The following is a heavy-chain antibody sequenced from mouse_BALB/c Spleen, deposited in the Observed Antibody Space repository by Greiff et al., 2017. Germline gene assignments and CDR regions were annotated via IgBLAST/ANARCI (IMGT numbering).Heavy chain of an antibody. D-gene: IGHD2-1*01. V-gene: IGHV14-1*02. Sequence: EVQLHQSGAELVRPGALVKLSCKASGFNIKDYYMHWVKQRPEQGLEWIGWIDPENGNTIYDPKFQGKASITADTSSNTAYLELSSLTSEDTAVYYCARGYGNPFYYAMDYWGQGTSVTVSS. CDR3: ARGYGNPFYYAMDY. J-gene: IGHJ4*01. CDR1: GFNIKDYY. CDR2: IDPENGNT.